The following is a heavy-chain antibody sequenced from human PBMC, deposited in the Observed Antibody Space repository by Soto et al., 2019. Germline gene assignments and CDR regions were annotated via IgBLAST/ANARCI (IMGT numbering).Heavy chain of an antibody. D-gene: IGHD2-15*01. CDR3: ARETYVVVVAATHLDY. J-gene: IGHJ4*02. Sequence: PGGSLRLASAAPGFTSSSYAMHRVCQALGKGLEWVAVISYDGSNKYYADSVKGRFTISRDNSKNTLYLQMNSLRAEDTAVCYCARETYVVVVAATHLDYWGQGTLVTVSS. V-gene: IGHV3-30-3*01. CDR2: ISYDGSNK. CDR1: GFTSSSYA.